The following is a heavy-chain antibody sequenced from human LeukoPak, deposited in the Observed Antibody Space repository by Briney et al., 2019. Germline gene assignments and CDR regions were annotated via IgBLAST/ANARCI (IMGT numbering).Heavy chain of an antibody. V-gene: IGHV3-23*01. CDR1: GFTFSSYA. CDR2: ISGSGGST. Sequence: GGSLRLSCAASGFTFSSYAMSWVRQAPGKGLEWVSAISGSGGSTYYADSVKGRFTISRDNSKNTLYLQMNSLRAEDTAVYYCAIYPIVVVPAAILDYWGQGTMVTVSS. D-gene: IGHD2-2*01. J-gene: IGHJ4*02. CDR3: AIYPIVVVPAAILDY.